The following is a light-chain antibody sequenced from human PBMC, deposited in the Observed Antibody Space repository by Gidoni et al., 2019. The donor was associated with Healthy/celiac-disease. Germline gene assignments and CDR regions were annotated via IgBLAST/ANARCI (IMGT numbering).Light chain of an antibody. CDR2: DVS. CDR1: DVGGYNY. V-gene: IGLV2-14*04. Sequence: DVGGYNYVSWYQQHPGKAPKLMIYDVSNRPSGVSNRFSGSKSGNTASLTISGLQAEDEADYYCSSYTSSSTYVVFGGGTKLTVL. J-gene: IGLJ2*01. CDR3: SSYTSSSTYVV.